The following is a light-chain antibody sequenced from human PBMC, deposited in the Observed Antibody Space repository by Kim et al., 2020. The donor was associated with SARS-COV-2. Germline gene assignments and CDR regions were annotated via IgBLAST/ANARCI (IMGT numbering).Light chain of an antibody. CDR3: QQRYNWPLT. Sequence: YLAPGESATLSCKAIQSLGNSLAWFQQKPGQAPRLLILETSNRATGIPARFSGSGSGTAFTLTIISLEPEDFAVYYCQQRYNWPLTFGGGTKLEI. CDR2: ETS. J-gene: IGKJ4*02. V-gene: IGKV3-11*01. CDR1: QSLGNS.